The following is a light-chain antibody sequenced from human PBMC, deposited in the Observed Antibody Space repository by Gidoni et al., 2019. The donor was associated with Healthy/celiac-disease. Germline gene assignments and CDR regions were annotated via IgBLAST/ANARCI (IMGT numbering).Light chain of an antibody. CDR2: DAS. Sequence: IQMTPSPSTLSASVGDRVTITCRASQGISSWLAWYQQKPGKAPKLLIYDASSLESGVPSRFSGSGSGTEFTLTISSLQPDDFATYYCQQYNSYPWTFGQGTKVEIK. V-gene: IGKV1-5*01. CDR1: QGISSW. CDR3: QQYNSYPWT. J-gene: IGKJ1*01.